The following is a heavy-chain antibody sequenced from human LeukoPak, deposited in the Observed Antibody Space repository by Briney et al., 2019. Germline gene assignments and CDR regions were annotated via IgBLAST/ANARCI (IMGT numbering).Heavy chain of an antibody. J-gene: IGHJ6*03. D-gene: IGHD2-2*01. V-gene: IGHV4-34*01. CDR3: ARACRCSSTSCYEQRLYYYYYYMDV. CDR2: INHSRST. CDR1: GGSFSGYY. Sequence: PSETLSLTCAVYGGSFSGYYWSWIRQPPGKGLEWIGEINHSRSTNYNPSLKSRVTISVDTSKNQFSLKLSSVTAADTAVYYCARACRCSSTSCYEQRLYYYYYYMDVWGKGTTVTVSS.